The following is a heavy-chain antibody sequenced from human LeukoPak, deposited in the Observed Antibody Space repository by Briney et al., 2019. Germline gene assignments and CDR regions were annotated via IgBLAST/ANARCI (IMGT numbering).Heavy chain of an antibody. J-gene: IGHJ4*02. Sequence: PSETLSLTCTVSGGSFSSSSYYWGWIRRPPGKGLEWIGSIYYSGSTYYNPSLKSRVTISVDTSKNQFSLKLSSVTAADTAVYYCARLRLGITGTTGRDLDYWGQGTLVSVSS. CDR3: ARLRLGITGTTGRDLDY. V-gene: IGHV4-39*01. D-gene: IGHD1-7*01. CDR2: IYYSGST. CDR1: GGSFSSSSYY.